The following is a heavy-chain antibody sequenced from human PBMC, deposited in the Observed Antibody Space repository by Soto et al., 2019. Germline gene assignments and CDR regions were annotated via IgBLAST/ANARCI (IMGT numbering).Heavy chain of an antibody. D-gene: IGHD6-19*01. CDR1: GFSFSNHW. CDR2: ITSDGSTT. V-gene: IGHV3-74*01. J-gene: IGHJ4*02. Sequence: EVQLVESGGGLVQPGGSLRLSCAASGFSFSNHWMHWVRQVPGKGLVWVARITSDGSTTTYEDSVKGRFTTSRANARNTLYLQMESRRAEDTALYCCARGYSSGPDYWGQGTLVTVSS. CDR3: ARGYSSGPDY.